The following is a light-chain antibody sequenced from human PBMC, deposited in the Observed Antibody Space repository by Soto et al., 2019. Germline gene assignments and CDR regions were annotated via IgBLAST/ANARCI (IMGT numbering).Light chain of an antibody. CDR1: SSDVGGSNY. Sequence: QSVLTQPAWVSVSPGQSITISCTGTSSDVGGSNYVSWYQQLPGKAPKLMIYDVSDRPSGVSNRFSGSKSGNTASLTISGLQAEDEADYYCSSYTSSSLYVFGTGTKVTVL. V-gene: IGLV2-14*01. CDR2: DVS. J-gene: IGLJ1*01. CDR3: SSYTSSSLYV.